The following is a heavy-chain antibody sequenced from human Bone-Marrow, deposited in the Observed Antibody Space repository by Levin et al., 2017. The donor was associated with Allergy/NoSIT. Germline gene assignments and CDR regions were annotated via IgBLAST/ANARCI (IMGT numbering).Heavy chain of an antibody. CDR1: GASISRYF. CDR2: FFSNGVT. J-gene: IGHJ4*02. CDR3: ARGGGLNYLDH. V-gene: IGHV4-59*01. Sequence: GSLRLSCTVSGASISRYFWSWIRQPPGKGLEWIGYFFSNGVTTYSPSLNSRVTISVDTSKSQFSLRLRSVTAADTAVYYCARGGGLNYLDHWGQGTLVTVSS. D-gene: IGHD3-16*01.